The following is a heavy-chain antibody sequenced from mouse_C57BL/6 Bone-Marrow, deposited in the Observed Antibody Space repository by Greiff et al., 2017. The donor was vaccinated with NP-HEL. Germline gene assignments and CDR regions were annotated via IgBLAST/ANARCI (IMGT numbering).Heavy chain of an antibody. CDR1: GYTFTSYW. Sequence: VQLQQPGAELVMPGASVKLSCKASGYTFTSYWMHWVKQRPGQGLEWIGEIDPSDSYTNYNQKFKGKSTLTVDKSSSTAYMQLSSLTSEDSAVYYCARRIDYWGQGTTLTVSS. J-gene: IGHJ2*01. CDR3: ARRIDY. CDR2: IDPSDSYT. V-gene: IGHV1-69*01.